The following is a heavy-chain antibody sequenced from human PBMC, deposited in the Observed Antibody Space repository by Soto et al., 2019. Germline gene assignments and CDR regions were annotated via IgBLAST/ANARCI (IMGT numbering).Heavy chain of an antibody. CDR1: GDSITSSSFY. CDR3: ARRRIVPTTNFDY. J-gene: IGHJ4*02. Sequence: PSETLSLTCTVSGDSITSSSFYWGWLRPPPGKGLEWIGHIFHTGATYQNPTLKSRLRMSVDTSKNQFSLNLSSVTATDTAVYYCARRRIVPTTNFDYWGQGTLVTVSS. V-gene: IGHV4-39*01. CDR2: IFHTGAT. D-gene: IGHD1-26*01.